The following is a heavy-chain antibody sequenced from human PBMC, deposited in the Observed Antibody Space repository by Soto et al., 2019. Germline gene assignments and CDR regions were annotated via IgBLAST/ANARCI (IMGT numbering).Heavy chain of an antibody. CDR3: ARRGSSIAARSSWFDP. Sequence: PSETLSLTCIVSGGSISSSSYYWGWIRQPPGKGLEWVGSIYYSGSTYYNPSLKSRVTISVDTSKNQFSLKLGSVTAADTAVYYCARRGSSIAARSSWFDPWGQGTLVTVSS. CDR1: GGSISSSSYY. CDR2: IYYSGST. D-gene: IGHD6-6*01. V-gene: IGHV4-39*01. J-gene: IGHJ5*02.